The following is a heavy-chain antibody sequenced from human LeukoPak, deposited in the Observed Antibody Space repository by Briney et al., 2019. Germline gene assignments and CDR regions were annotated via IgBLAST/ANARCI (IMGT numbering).Heavy chain of an antibody. V-gene: IGHV4-39*01. CDR3: ARQGVGYCTNGVCPYYFDY. CDR1: GGSISSSSYY. CDR2: IYYSGST. J-gene: IGHJ4*02. D-gene: IGHD2-8*01. Sequence: SETLSLTCTVSGGSISSSSYYWGWIRQPPGKGLEWIGRIYYSGSTYYNPSLKSRVTISVDTSKNQFSLKLSSVTAADTAVYYCARQGVGYCTNGVCPYYFDYWGQGTLVTVSS.